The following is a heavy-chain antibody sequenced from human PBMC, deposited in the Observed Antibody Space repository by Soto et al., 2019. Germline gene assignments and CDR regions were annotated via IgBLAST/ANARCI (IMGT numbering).Heavy chain of an antibody. D-gene: IGHD1-1*01. V-gene: IGHV3-30*18. J-gene: IGHJ4*02. Sequence: QVQLVESGGGVVQPGRSLRLSCAASGFTFSSYGMHWVRQAPGKGLEWVAIISYDEINKYYADSVKGRCTISRDNSKNTLYLQMNSLRAEDTAVYYCAKSVYNWNDGFFDYWGQGTLVTVSS. CDR3: AKSVYNWNDGFFDY. CDR2: ISYDEINK. CDR1: GFTFSSYG.